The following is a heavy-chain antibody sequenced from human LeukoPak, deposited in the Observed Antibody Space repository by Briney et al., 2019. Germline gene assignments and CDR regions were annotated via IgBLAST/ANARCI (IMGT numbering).Heavy chain of an antibody. Sequence: GGSLKLSCAASGFTFNSYAMNWVRQAPGKGLEWVSAISASGGTTYYADSVKGRFTISRDNSKNTLYLQMNSLRAEDTAVYYCAKRGGSGTPDYWGQGTLVTVSS. V-gene: IGHV3-23*01. D-gene: IGHD3-10*01. CDR2: ISASGGTT. J-gene: IGHJ4*02. CDR1: GFTFNSYA. CDR3: AKRGGSGTPDY.